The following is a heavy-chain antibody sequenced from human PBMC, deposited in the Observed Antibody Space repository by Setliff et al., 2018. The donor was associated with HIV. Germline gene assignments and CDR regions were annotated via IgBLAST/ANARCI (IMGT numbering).Heavy chain of an antibody. J-gene: IGHJ4*02. CDR1: GGSMSSYH. V-gene: IGHV4-4*07. D-gene: IGHD3-10*01. CDR2: IYPTGSS. CDR3: TRDRGIYNTAKGLDY. Sequence: PSETLSLTCTVSGGSMSSYHWSWIRQPAGKGLEWIGRIYPTGSSNYNPSLRSRVTMSVDTSKNQFSLNLNSVTAADTAVYYCTRDRGIYNTAKGLDYWGQGTLVTVSS.